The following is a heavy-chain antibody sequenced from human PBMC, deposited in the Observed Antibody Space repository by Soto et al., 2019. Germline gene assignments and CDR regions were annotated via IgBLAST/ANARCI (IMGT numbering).Heavy chain of an antibody. CDR3: ALERASSGYYHNNLIDY. J-gene: IGHJ4*02. Sequence: TSETLSLTCAVYGGSFSGYYWSWIRQPPGKGLEWIGEINHSGSTNYNPSLKSRVTISVDTSKNQFSLKLSSVTAADTAVYYCALERASSGYYHNNLIDYWGQGTLVTVSS. CDR2: INHSGST. D-gene: IGHD3-22*01. CDR1: GGSFSGYY. V-gene: IGHV4-34*01.